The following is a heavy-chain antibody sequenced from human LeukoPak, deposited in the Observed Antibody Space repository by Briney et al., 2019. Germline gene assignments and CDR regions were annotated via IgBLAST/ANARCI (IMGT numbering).Heavy chain of an antibody. V-gene: IGHV3-20*04. CDR3: ARDTENYGEYYFDY. CDR2: INWNGGST. Sequence: PGGSLRLSCAASGFTFDDYGMSWVRQAPGKGLEWVSGINWNGGSTGYADSVKGRFTISRDNSKNTLYLQMNSLRAEDTAVYYCARDTENYGEYYFDYWGQGTLVTVSS. J-gene: IGHJ4*02. CDR1: GFTFDDYG. D-gene: IGHD4-17*01.